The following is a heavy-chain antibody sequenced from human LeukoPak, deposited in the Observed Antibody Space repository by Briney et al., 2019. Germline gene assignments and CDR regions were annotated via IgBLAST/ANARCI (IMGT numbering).Heavy chain of an antibody. CDR3: ARDHSRAEVAGNY. Sequence: GGSLRLSCAASGFTFSSYNMNWVRRAPGQGLEWVSTIRTNGAGTHYADSVKGRFTISRDNAKNSLYLQMNCLRAEDTAVYYCARDHSRAEVAGNYWGQGTLVTVSS. CDR2: IRTNGAGT. D-gene: IGHD2-15*01. CDR1: GFTFSSYN. J-gene: IGHJ4*02. V-gene: IGHV3-21*01.